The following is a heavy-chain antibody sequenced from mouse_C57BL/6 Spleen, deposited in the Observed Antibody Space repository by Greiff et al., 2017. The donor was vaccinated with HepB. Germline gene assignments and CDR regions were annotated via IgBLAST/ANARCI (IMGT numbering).Heavy chain of an antibody. V-gene: IGHV1-50*01. CDR3: ARYPSIYDGYYRSFDV. CDR2: IDPSDSYT. J-gene: IGHJ1*03. Sequence: QVQLQQPGAELVKPGASVKLSCKASGYTFTSYWMQWVKQRPGQGLEWIGEIDPSDSYTNYNQKFKGKATLTVDTSSSTAYMQLSSLTSEDSAVYYCARYPSIYDGYYRSFDVWGTGTTVTVSS. CDR1: GYTFTSYW. D-gene: IGHD2-3*01.